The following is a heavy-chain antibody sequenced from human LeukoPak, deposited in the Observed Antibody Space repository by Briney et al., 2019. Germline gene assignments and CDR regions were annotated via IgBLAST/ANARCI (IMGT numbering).Heavy chain of an antibody. CDR3: ARIPQRVPHNWFDP. V-gene: IGHV1-8*01. CDR2: MNPQSSKV. J-gene: IGHJ5*02. Sequence: GASVKVSCKASGYTFTSYDINWVRQAAGQGLEWMGWMNPQSSKVGYAQKFQGRLTMTWDTSISTAYMELSSLTSDDTAVYYRARIPQRVPHNWFDPWGQGTLVTVSS. CDR1: GYTFTSYD. D-gene: IGHD2-2*01.